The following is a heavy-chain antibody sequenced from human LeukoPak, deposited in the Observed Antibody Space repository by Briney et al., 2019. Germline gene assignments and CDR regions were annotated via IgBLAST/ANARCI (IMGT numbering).Heavy chain of an antibody. J-gene: IGHJ4*02. D-gene: IGHD3-9*01. CDR2: ISGSGGSK. V-gene: IGHV3-23*01. Sequence: PGGSLRLSCAASGFTFSSHAMSWVGQAPGKGLEWVSAISGSGGSKYYADSVKGRFTISRDNSKNTLYVQMNSLRAEDTATYYCAKGATYYDILTGYGYPYYFDYWGQGTLVTVSS. CDR1: GFTFSSHA. CDR3: AKGATYYDILTGYGYPYYFDY.